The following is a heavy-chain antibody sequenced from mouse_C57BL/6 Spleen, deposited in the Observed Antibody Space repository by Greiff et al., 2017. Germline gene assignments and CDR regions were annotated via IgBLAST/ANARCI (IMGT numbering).Heavy chain of an antibody. CDR2: IYPGDGDT. CDR1: GYAFSSYW. J-gene: IGHJ4*01. V-gene: IGHV1-80*01. Sequence: QVQLQQSGAELVKPGASVKISCKASGYAFSSYWMNWVKQRPGKGLEWIGQIYPGDGDTNYNGKFKVKATLTADKSSSTAYMQLSRLTSADSAGYFGARERDYYARDDWGQGTSVTVSS. CDR3: ARERDYYARDD.